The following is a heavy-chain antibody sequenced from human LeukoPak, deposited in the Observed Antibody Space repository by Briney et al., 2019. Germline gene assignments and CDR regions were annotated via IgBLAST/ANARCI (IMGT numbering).Heavy chain of an antibody. D-gene: IGHD3-9*01. CDR3: AKWGPYDILTGRIN. CDR1: GFTFSGYG. Sequence: GGSLRLSCAASGFTFSGYGMHWVRQAPGKGLEWVATIWYDGSNEYYVDSVKGRFTISRDNSKNTLYLQMNSLRAEDTAVYYCAKWGPYDILTGRINWGQGTLVTVSS. CDR2: IWYDGSNE. V-gene: IGHV3-33*06. J-gene: IGHJ4*02.